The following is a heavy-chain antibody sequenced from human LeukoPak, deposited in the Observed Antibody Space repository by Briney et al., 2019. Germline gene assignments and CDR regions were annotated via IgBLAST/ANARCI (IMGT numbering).Heavy chain of an antibody. CDR2: ISGSGGST. CDR1: GFTFSSYA. J-gene: IGHJ6*04. CDR3: AKDAVGSSGTKYYYYGMDV. D-gene: IGHD3-22*01. V-gene: IGHV3-23*01. Sequence: GGSLRLSCAATGFTFSSYAMSWVRQAPGKGLEWVSAISGSGGSTYYADSVKGRFTISRDNSKNTLYLQMNSLRAEDTAVYYCAKDAVGSSGTKYYYYGMDVWGKGTTVTVSS.